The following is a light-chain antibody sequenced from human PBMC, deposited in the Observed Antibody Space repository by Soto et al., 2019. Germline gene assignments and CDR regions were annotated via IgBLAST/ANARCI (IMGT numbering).Light chain of an antibody. Sequence: EIVLTQSPGTLSLSPGERATLSCRASQSVSSSFLAWYQQKPGQAPRLLIYGASSRATGIPDRFSGSGSGTDFTLTISRLEPEEFAVYYCQQYSSSPWTFGQGTKVEF. V-gene: IGKV3-20*01. CDR3: QQYSSSPWT. J-gene: IGKJ1*01. CDR1: QSVSSSF. CDR2: GAS.